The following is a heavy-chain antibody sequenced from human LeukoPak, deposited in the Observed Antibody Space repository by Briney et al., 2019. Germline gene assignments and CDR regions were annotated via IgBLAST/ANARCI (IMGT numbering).Heavy chain of an antibody. CDR1: GFTFSTYG. J-gene: IGHJ6*03. Sequence: PGGSLRLSCTASGFTFSTYGMHWVRQAPGRGLEWAAFIQHDESNKYYAGSVKGRFTISRDNSKNTLFLQMNSLRTEDTAVYYCVKELYMDVWGKGTTVTVSS. CDR2: IQHDESNK. V-gene: IGHV3-30*02. CDR3: VKELYMDV.